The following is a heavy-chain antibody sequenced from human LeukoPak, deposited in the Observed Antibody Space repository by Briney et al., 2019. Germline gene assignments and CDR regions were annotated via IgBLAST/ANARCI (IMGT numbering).Heavy chain of an antibody. Sequence: GGSLRLSCAASGFTFSRYTMNWVRQAPGKGLQWVSTVSASSNIHYSDSVKGRFTISRDNARNSLYLQMNSLRDEDTAVYYCARDGLHTAHFDYWGQGTLVTVSS. CDR3: ARDGLHTAHFDY. CDR2: VSASSNI. J-gene: IGHJ4*02. D-gene: IGHD5-18*01. CDR1: GFTFSRYT. V-gene: IGHV3-48*02.